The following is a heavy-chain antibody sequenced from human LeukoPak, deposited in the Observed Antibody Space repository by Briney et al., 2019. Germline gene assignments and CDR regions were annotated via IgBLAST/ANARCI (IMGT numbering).Heavy chain of an antibody. V-gene: IGHV5-51*01. Sequence: GESLKISCEGSGYRFTNYWIAWVRQMPGKGLEWMGIIYPGDSDTRYSPSFQGQVTISADKSNNTAYLQWSSLKASDTAIYYCARRSGVGSGTYYIFDYWGQGTLVTVS. J-gene: IGHJ4*02. CDR1: GYRFTNYW. CDR3: ARRSGVGSGTYYIFDY. D-gene: IGHD3-10*01. CDR2: IYPGDSDT.